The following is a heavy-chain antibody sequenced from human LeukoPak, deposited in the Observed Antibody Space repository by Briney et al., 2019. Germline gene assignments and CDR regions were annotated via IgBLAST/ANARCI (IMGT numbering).Heavy chain of an antibody. CDR2: IYSGTT. CDR3: ARRAGAYSHPYDY. Sequence: GGSLRLSCTVSGFTVSSNSMSWVRQAPGKGLEWVSFIYSGTTHYSDAVKGRFTISRDNSKNTLYLQMNSLRAEDTAVYYCARRAGAYSHPYDYWGQGTLVTVSS. J-gene: IGHJ4*02. D-gene: IGHD4/OR15-4a*01. CDR1: GFTVSSNS. V-gene: IGHV3-53*01.